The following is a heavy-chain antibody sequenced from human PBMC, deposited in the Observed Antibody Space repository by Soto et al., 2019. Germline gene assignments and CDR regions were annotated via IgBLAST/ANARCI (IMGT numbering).Heavy chain of an antibody. CDR3: ARDGSGH. V-gene: IGHV3-66*01. CDR1: GLTVSTNP. CDR2: IYTGGGT. J-gene: IGHJ4*02. Sequence: PXXSLRLCYAASGLTVSTNPMSWVRQAPGKGLEWVSVIYTGGGTHYADSVKGRFTISRDNSKNTVNIQMNSLRPEDTAVYYCARDGSGHWGQGTLVTVSS.